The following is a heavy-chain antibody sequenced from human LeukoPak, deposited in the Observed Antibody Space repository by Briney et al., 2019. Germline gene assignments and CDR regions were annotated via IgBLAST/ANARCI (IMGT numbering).Heavy chain of an antibody. Sequence: ASVKVSCKASGGTFSSYAISWVRQAPGQGLEWMGGIIPIFGTANYAQKFQGRVTITTDESTSTAYMELSSLRSEDTAVYYCAALFGVVNYWFDPWGQGTLVTVSS. CDR2: IIPIFGTA. J-gene: IGHJ5*02. V-gene: IGHV1-69*05. D-gene: IGHD3-3*01. CDR3: AALFGVVNYWFDP. CDR1: GGTFSSYA.